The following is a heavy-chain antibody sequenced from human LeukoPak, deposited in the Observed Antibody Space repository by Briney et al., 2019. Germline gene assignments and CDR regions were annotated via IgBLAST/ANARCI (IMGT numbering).Heavy chain of an antibody. D-gene: IGHD3-9*01. V-gene: IGHV3-66*01. J-gene: IGHJ4*02. Sequence: GGSLRLSCAASGFTVSSNYMSWVRQAPGKGLEWVSVIYSGGSTYYADSVKGRFTISRDNSKNTLYLQMNSLRAEDTAVYYCARDVGLRYFDWFDYWGQGTLVTVSS. CDR2: IYSGGST. CDR3: ARDVGLRYFDWFDY. CDR1: GFTVSSNY.